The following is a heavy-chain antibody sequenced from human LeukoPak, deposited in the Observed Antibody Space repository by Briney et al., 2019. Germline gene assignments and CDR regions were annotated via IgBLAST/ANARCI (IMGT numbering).Heavy chain of an antibody. CDR1: GGSTSSGGYY. J-gene: IGHJ6*02. CDR2: IYYSGST. CDR3: ARAPPDVYYYYGMDV. Sequence: SETLSLTCTVSGGSTSSGGYYWSWIRQHPGKGLEWIGYIYYSGSTYYNPSLKSRVTISVDTSKNQFSLKLSSVTAADTAVYYCARAPPDVYYYYGMDVWGQGTTVTVSS. V-gene: IGHV4-31*03.